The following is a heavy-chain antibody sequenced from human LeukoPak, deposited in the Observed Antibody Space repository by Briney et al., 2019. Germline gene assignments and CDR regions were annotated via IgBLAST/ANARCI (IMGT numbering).Heavy chain of an antibody. CDR1: GGSISSYY. J-gene: IGHJ6*02. CDR2: IYYSGST. CDR3: AGLVHYYYGMGV. V-gene: IGHV4-59*08. D-gene: IGHD6-19*01. Sequence: SETLSLTCTVSGGSISSYYWSWIRQPPGKGLEWIGYIYYSGSTNYNPSLKSRVTISVDTSKNQFSLKLSSVTAADTAVYYCAGLVHYYYGMGVWGQGTTVTVSS.